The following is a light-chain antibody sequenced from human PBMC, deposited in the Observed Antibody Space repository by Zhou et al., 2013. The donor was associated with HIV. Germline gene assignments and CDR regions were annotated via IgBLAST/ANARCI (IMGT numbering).Light chain of an antibody. J-gene: IGKJ4*01. CDR1: QSVASAH. CDR3: QQYARSPLT. Sequence: EIVLTQSPGTLSLSPGERATLSCWASQSVASAHLAWYQQKPGQTPRLLIYGASSRATGIPDRFSGSGSGTDFTLTINRLEPQDFAVYYCQQYARSPLTFGGGTKVDIK. V-gene: IGKV3-20*01. CDR2: GAS.